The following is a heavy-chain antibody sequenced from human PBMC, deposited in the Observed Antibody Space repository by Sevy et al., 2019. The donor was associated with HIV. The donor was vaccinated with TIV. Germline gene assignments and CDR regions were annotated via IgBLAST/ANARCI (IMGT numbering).Heavy chain of an antibody. CDR2: INSDGSST. Sequence: GGSLRLSCAASGFTFSSYWMHWVRQAPGKGLVWVSRINSDGSSTSYADSVKGRFTISRDNAKNTLYLQMNSLRAEDTAVYYCARSYDFWSGYFQTRYYYYGMDVWGQGPTVTVSS. CDR3: ARSYDFWSGYFQTRYYYYGMDV. D-gene: IGHD3-3*01. CDR1: GFTFSSYW. J-gene: IGHJ6*02. V-gene: IGHV3-74*01.